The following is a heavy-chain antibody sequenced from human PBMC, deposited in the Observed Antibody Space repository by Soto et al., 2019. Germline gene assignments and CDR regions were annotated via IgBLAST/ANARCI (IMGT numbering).Heavy chain of an antibody. Sequence: PGGSLRLSCAASGFTFSSYAMSWVRQAPGKGLEWVSAISGSGGSTYYADSVKGRFTISRDNSKNTLYLQMNSLRAEDTAVYYCAKDDTFYYYDSSGYCDYWGQGTLVTVSS. D-gene: IGHD3-22*01. CDR1: GFTFSSYA. CDR2: ISGSGGST. V-gene: IGHV3-23*01. J-gene: IGHJ4*02. CDR3: AKDDTFYYYDSSGYCDY.